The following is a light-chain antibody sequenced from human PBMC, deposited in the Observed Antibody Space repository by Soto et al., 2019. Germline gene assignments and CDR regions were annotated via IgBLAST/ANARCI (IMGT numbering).Light chain of an antibody. Sequence: VLTQPPSVSGAPGQRVTISCTGTRSNIGANYAVHWYQQLPGAAPKLLIYDNNNRPSGVPDRFSGSRSGTSASLAITGLQAEDEADYYCQAYDNTLSGVLFGGGTKVTVL. CDR1: RSNIGANYA. J-gene: IGLJ3*02. CDR2: DNN. V-gene: IGLV1-40*01. CDR3: QAYDNTLSGVL.